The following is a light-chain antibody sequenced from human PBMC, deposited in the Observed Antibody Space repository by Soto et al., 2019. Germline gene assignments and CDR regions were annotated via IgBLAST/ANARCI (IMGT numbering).Light chain of an antibody. CDR2: DNT. CDR3: QSYDSGLSGHWV. J-gene: IGLJ3*02. CDR1: SSHLGAGYD. Sequence: QSVLTQPPSMSGAPGQRVTMSFTGSSSHLGAGYDVHWYQRLPGAAPKLLIYDNTHRPSGVPNRFSGSKSGTSASLAITGLQAEDEADYYCQSYDSGLSGHWVFGGGTKLTVL. V-gene: IGLV1-40*01.